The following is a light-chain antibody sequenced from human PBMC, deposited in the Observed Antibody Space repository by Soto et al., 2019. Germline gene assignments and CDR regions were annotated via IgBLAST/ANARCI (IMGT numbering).Light chain of an antibody. J-gene: IGKJ1*01. CDR1: QNINNW. Sequence: DIQLSQSPSTLPPSVGVRVTITCRASQNINNWLAWYQQKPGKAPKLLIYKASTLKSGVPSRFSGSGSGTEFTLTISSLQPDDFATYYCQHYNSYSEAFGQGTKVDNK. CDR3: QHYNSYSEA. V-gene: IGKV1-5*03. CDR2: KAS.